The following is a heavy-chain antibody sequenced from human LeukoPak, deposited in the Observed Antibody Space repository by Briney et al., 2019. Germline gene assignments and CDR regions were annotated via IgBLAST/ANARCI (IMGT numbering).Heavy chain of an antibody. CDR2: ISYDGSNK. J-gene: IGHJ3*02. D-gene: IGHD3-9*01. CDR1: GFTFSSYA. CDR3: ARRELRYFDWLRAFDI. V-gene: IGHV3-30-3*01. Sequence: GRSLRLSCAASGFTFSSYAMHGVRQAPGKGLEWVAVISYDGSNKYYADFVKGRFTISRENSKNTLYLQMNSLRAEDTAVYYCARRELRYFDWLRAFDIWGQGTMVTVSS.